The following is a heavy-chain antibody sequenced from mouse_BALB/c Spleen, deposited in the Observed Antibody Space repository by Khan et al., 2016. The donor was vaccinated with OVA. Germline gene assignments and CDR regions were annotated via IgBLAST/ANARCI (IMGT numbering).Heavy chain of an antibody. CDR1: GYTFTDYS. CDR3: AFNWDYAMDY. CDR2: INTETGEP. V-gene: IGHV9-2-1*01. J-gene: IGHJ4*01. D-gene: IGHD4-1*01. Sequence: QIQLVQSGPELKKPGETVKISCKASGYTFTDYSMHWVKQAPGKGLKWMGWINTETGEPTYADDFKGRFAFSLETSASTAYLQINNLKNEDTAIYFCAFNWDYAMDYWGQGTSVTVSS.